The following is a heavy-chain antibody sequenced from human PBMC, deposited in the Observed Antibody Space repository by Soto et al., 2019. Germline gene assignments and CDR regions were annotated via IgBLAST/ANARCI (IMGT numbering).Heavy chain of an antibody. J-gene: IGHJ6*02. Sequence: QVQLVESGGGVVQPGRSLRLSCAASGFTFSSYGMHWVRQAPGKGLEWVAVISYDGSNKYYADSVKGRFTISRDNSKNTLHLQMNILRAEDTAVYYCAKDIVLVPAALGFVGDYYYYGMDVWGQGTTVTVSS. D-gene: IGHD2-2*01. CDR1: GFTFSSYG. CDR3: AKDIVLVPAALGFVGDYYYYGMDV. V-gene: IGHV3-30*18. CDR2: ISYDGSNK.